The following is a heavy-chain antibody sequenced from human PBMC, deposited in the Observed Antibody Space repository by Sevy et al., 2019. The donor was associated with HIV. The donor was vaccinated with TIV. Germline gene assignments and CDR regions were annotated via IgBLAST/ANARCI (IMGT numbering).Heavy chain of an antibody. V-gene: IGHV1-2*06. CDR1: GYTFTGYY. CDR2: INPNSGGT. D-gene: IGHD3-16*01. Sequence: ASVKVPCKASGYTFTGYYMHWVRQAPGQGLEWMGRINPNSGGTNYAQKFQGRVTMTRHTAISTAYMELSRLRSDDTAVDYCAREGEVWYACFDYWGQGTLVTVSS. J-gene: IGHJ4*02. CDR3: AREGEVWYACFDY.